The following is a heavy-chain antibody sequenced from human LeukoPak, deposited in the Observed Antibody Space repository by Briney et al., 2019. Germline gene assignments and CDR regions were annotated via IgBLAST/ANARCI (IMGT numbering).Heavy chain of an antibody. CDR1: GFTSTNYW. D-gene: IGHD2/OR15-2a*01. V-gene: IGHV3-7*01. J-gene: IGHJ4*02. Sequence: QPGGSLRLSCAASGFTSTNYWMNWLRQAPGKGLEWVANIKQDGGAKNYVDSVKGRFTISRDNAKNSLYLQMNNLRVEDTAVYYCARERVTTTSFDYWGQGVLVTVSS. CDR2: IKQDGGAK. CDR3: ARERVTTTSFDY.